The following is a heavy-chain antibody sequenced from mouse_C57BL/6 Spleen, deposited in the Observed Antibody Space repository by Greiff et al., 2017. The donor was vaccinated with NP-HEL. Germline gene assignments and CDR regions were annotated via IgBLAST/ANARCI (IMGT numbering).Heavy chain of an antibody. CDR2: IRSKSSNYAT. Sequence: EVMLVESGGGLVQPKGSLKLSCAASGFTFNTYAMHWVRQAPGKGLEWVARIRSKSSNYATYYADSVKDRFTISRDDSQSMLYLQMNNLKTEDTAMYYCVRDIYYGNYTWFAYWGQGTLVTVSA. CDR3: VRDIYYGNYTWFAY. D-gene: IGHD2-1*01. V-gene: IGHV10-3*01. CDR1: GFTFNTYA. J-gene: IGHJ3*01.